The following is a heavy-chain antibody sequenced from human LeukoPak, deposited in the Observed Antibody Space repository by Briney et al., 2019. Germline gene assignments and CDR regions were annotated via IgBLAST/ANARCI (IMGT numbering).Heavy chain of an antibody. D-gene: IGHD5-12*01. CDR3: ARPGGYDSLDAFDI. CDR2: INPNSGGT. V-gene: IGHV1-2*02. J-gene: IGHJ3*02. CDR1: GGTFSSYA. Sequence: ASVKVSCEASGGTFSSYAISCVRQAPGQGVEWMGWINPNSGGTNYAQKFQGRVTMTRDTSISTAYMELRRLRSDDTAVYYCARPGGYDSLDAFDIWGQGTMVTVSS.